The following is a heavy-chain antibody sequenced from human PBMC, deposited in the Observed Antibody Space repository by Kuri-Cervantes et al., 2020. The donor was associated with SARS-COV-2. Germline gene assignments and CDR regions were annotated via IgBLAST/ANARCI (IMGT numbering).Heavy chain of an antibody. Sequence: SVKVSCKASGGTFSSYAISWVRQAPGQGLEWMGGIIPIFGTANYAQKFQGRVTITADESTSTAYMELSSLRSEDTAVYCCARGDFRGYYYYYMDVWGKGTTVTVSS. D-gene: IGHD1-26*01. V-gene: IGHV1-69*13. CDR3: ARGDFRGYYYYYMDV. J-gene: IGHJ6*03. CDR1: GGTFSSYA. CDR2: IIPIFGTA.